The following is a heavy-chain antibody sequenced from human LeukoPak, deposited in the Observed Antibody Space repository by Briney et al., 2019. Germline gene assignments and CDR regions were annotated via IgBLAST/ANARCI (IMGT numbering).Heavy chain of an antibody. CDR3: ARVNGPGYGDYVEPFDY. J-gene: IGHJ4*02. Sequence: GGSLRLSCAASGFTFSNYAMNWVRQAPGKGLEWVAVISYDGSNKYYADSVKGRFTISRDNSKNTLYLQMNSLRAEDTAVYYCARVNGPGYGDYVEPFDYWGQGTLVTVSS. V-gene: IGHV3-30*04. CDR2: ISYDGSNK. D-gene: IGHD4-17*01. CDR1: GFTFSNYA.